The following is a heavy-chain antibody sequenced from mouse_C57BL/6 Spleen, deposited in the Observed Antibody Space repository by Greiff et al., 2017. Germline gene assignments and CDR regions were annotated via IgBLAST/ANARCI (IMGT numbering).Heavy chain of an antibody. V-gene: IGHV1-66*01. Sequence: QVQLKESGPELVKPGASVKISCKASGYSFTSYYIHWVKQRPGQGLEWIGWIYPGSGNTKYNEKFKGKATLTADTSSSTAYMQLSSLTSEDSAVYYCARNYGNYGYAMDYWGQGTSVTVSS. CDR3: ARNYGNYGYAMDY. D-gene: IGHD2-1*01. CDR1: GYSFTSYY. CDR2: IYPGSGNT. J-gene: IGHJ4*01.